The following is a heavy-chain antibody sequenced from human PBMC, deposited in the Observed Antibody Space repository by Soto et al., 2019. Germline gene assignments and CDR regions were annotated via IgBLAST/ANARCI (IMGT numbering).Heavy chain of an antibody. CDR1: GDSVSINSAA. J-gene: IGHJ6*02. V-gene: IGHV6-1*01. CDR3: AREHIVPTAEVYYYGMDV. Sequence: SQTLSLTCAVSGDSVSINSAAWNWIRQSPSRGLEWLGRTYYRSKWYNDYAVSVKSRIAINPDTSKSQFSLQLISVTPEDTAVYYCAREHIVPTAEVYYYGMDVWGQGTTVTVSS. CDR2: TYYRSKWYN. D-gene: IGHD2-21*01.